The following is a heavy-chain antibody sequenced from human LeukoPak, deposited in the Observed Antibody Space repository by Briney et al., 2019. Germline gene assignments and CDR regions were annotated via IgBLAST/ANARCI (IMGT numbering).Heavy chain of an antibody. Sequence: GGSLRLSCAASGFTFDDYAMHWVRQAPGKGLEWGSGISWNSGSIGYADSVKGRFTISRDNAKNSLYLQMNSLRAEDTALYYCAKGALGAAAAGTFDYWGQGTLVTVSS. D-gene: IGHD6-13*01. CDR2: ISWNSGSI. CDR1: GFTFDDYA. CDR3: AKGALGAAAAGTFDY. V-gene: IGHV3-9*01. J-gene: IGHJ4*02.